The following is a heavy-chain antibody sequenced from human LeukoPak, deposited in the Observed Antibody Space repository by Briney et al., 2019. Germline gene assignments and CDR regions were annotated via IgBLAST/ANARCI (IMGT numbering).Heavy chain of an antibody. CDR1: GGSFSGYY. D-gene: IGHD1-26*01. Sequence: LSLTCAVYGGSFSGYYWSWIRQPPGKGLEWVARTRDKGHSYTTEYAASVKGRFTISRDDSRDTLYLHMNSLKTEDTAVYYCTTDVPTALPQIDFWGQGILVTVSS. CDR3: TTDVPTALPQIDF. CDR2: TRDKGHSYTT. J-gene: IGHJ4*02. V-gene: IGHV3-72*01.